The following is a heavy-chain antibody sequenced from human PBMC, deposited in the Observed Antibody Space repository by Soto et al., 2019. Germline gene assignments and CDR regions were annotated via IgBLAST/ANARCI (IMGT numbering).Heavy chain of an antibody. Sequence: QLQLQESGPGLVKTSETLSLTCTVSGGSISSSPYYWGWIRQPPGKGLEWIGSINYSGSTYYNPSLKSRLTLSVDTSKNQFSLRVTSLTAADTALYYCSRRAPEGFDPWGQGTLVTVSS. CDR1: GGSISSSPYY. CDR3: SRRAPEGFDP. CDR2: INYSGST. V-gene: IGHV4-39*01. J-gene: IGHJ5*02.